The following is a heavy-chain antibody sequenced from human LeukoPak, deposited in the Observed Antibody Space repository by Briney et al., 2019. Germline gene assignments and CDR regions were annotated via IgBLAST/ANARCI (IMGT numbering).Heavy chain of an antibody. V-gene: IGHV3-7*05. J-gene: IGHJ6*02. Sequence: GGSLRLSCAASGFTFSSYWMSWVRQAPGKGLEWVANIKQDGSEEVYVASLKGRFTISRDNAKNSLFLQMNTLRAEDTAVYYCARDPYSSTWSYGMDVWGQGTTVTVSS. CDR3: ARDPYSSTWSYGMDV. CDR1: GFTFSSYW. D-gene: IGHD6-6*01. CDR2: IKQDGSEE.